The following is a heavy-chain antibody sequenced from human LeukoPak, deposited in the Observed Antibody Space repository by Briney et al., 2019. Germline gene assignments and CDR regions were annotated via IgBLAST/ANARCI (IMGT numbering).Heavy chain of an antibody. CDR1: GYTFTSYG. J-gene: IGHJ4*02. D-gene: IGHD2-21*01. V-gene: IGHV1-46*01. Sequence: HGASVKVSCKASGYTFTSYGISWVRQAPGQGLEWMGIINPSGGSTSYAQKFQGRVTMTRDTSTSTVYMELSSLRSEDTAVYYCAHISLAFVYWGQGTLVTVSS. CDR3: AHISLAFVY. CDR2: INPSGGST.